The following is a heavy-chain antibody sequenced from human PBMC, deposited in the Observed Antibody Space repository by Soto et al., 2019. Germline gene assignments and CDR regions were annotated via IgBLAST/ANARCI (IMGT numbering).Heavy chain of an antibody. V-gene: IGHV4-4*02. CDR2: IYHSGST. D-gene: IGHD6-13*01. CDR1: GGSISSRNW. CDR3: ARSSIAAAGTGGY. J-gene: IGHJ4*02. Sequence: QVQLQESGPGLVKPSGTLSLTCAVSGGSISSRNWWSWVRQPPGKGLEWIGEIYHSGSTNDNPSLESRVTISVDKSKNQFSLKLSSVTAADTAVYYCARSSIAAAGTGGYWGQGTLVTVSS.